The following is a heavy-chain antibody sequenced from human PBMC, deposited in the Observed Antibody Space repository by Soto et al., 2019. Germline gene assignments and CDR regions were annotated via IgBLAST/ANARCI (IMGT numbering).Heavy chain of an antibody. CDR1: GLPFSRHA. J-gene: IGHJ4*02. CDR3: ANEIRPNDY. Sequence: EVQLLESGGGLVQPGGSLRLSCAASGLPFSRHAMSWVRQAPGKGLEWVSSISISGGNTYYADSVRGRFTISRDNSKNTLYLHMNSLTAEDTAIYYCANEIRPNDYWGQGTLVTVSS. V-gene: IGHV3-23*01. D-gene: IGHD4-17*01. CDR2: ISISGGNT.